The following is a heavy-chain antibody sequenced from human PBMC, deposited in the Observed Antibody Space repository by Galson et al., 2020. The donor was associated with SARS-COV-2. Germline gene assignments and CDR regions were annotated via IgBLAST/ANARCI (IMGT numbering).Heavy chain of an antibody. Sequence: KIGESLKISCKGSGYKFTTFWIGWVRQLPGKGLEWMGIIYPGDSDTRYSPSFQGQVTISVDKSINTAFLQWNSLKASDTAMYYCARHSGSGSFEQNYYYYYGLDVGGQGTTVTVSS. V-gene: IGHV5-51*01. CDR2: IYPGDSDT. CDR3: ARHSGSGSFEQNYYYYYGLDV. D-gene: IGHD3-10*01. J-gene: IGHJ6*02. CDR1: GYKFTTFW.